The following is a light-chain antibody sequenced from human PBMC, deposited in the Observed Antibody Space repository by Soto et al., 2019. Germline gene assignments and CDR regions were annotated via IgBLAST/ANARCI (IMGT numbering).Light chain of an antibody. CDR1: QSVSSY. CDR2: DAS. V-gene: IGKV3-11*01. CDR3: QQRSDSIS. J-gene: IGKJ5*01. Sequence: IVLKQSPATLSSSPGERATLSCRASQSVSSYLAWSQQKPGQAPTLLIYDASTRATGIPARFSGSGSGTDFTLTFSSLEPDDFATYYCQQRSDSISFGQGTRLEIK.